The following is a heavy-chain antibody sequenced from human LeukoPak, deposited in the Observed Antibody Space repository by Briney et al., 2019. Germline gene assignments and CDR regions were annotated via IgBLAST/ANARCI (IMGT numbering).Heavy chain of an antibody. D-gene: IGHD3-22*01. CDR3: VRGNYDHGEYSNAFVN. Sequence: PSGTPSLTCTVSGASISSSDGSWIRQPPGKRLEWIGYIYYNGNTNSNPSLKSRVTISADTSKNQFSLKLSSVTAADTAIYYCVRGNYDHGEYSNAFVNRGQGTMVTVSS. CDR2: IYYNGNT. CDR1: GASISSSD. V-gene: IGHV4-59*01. J-gene: IGHJ3*01.